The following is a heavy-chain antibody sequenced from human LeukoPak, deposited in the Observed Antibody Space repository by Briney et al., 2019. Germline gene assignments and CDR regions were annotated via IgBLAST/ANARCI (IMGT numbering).Heavy chain of an antibody. CDR1: GGSFSRY. CDR3: ARGPTISETGYFDF. CDR2: IDHRGDT. J-gene: IGHJ4*03. D-gene: IGHD1-1*01. Sequence: SETLSLTCAVYGGSFSRYWSWIRQSTGKGLEWIAEIDHRGDTNYNPSVKSRVTISVDTSKNQFSLKVRSLSAADTAVYYCARGPTISETGYFDFWGQGTLVTVSS. V-gene: IGHV4-34*01.